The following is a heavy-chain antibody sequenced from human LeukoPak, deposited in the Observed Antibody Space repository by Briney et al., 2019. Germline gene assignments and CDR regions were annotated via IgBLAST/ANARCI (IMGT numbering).Heavy chain of an antibody. Sequence: GGTLRLSCAASGFTFSGFAMSWIRQAPGKGMEWVSSISRSGESTFYADSVRGRFTISRDNSKNTVSLQMNSLRAEDTAVYYCARDWYSGSYPLDYWGQGTLVTVSS. V-gene: IGHV3-23*01. CDR1: GFTFSGFA. D-gene: IGHD1-26*01. CDR2: ISRSGEST. CDR3: ARDWYSGSYPLDY. J-gene: IGHJ4*02.